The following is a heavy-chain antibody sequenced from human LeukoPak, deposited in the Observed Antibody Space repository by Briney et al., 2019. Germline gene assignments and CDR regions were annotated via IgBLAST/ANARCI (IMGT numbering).Heavy chain of an antibody. CDR1: GYTFTGPY. Sequence: ASVKVSCKASGYTFTGPYIHWMRQAPGQGLEWMAWINPNSGGTKYAQKFQGRVTVTRDTSTSTAYMELSGLRADDTATYYCASVEYCTKGECINFDLWGQGTLVAVSS. CDR3: ASVEYCTKGECINFDL. D-gene: IGHD2-8*01. CDR2: INPNSGGT. V-gene: IGHV1-2*02. J-gene: IGHJ4*02.